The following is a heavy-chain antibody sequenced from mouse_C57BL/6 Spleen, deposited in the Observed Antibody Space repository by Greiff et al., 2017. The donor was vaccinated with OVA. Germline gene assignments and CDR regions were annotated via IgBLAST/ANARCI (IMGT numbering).Heavy chain of an antibody. D-gene: IGHD2-12*01. Sequence: EVQVVESGGGLVQSGRSLRLSCATSGFTFSDFYMEWVRQAPGKGLEWIAASRNKANDYTTEYSASVKGRFIVSRDTSQSILYLQMNALRAEDTAIYYCARASYYRGYFDVWGTGTTVTVSS. J-gene: IGHJ1*03. CDR2: SRNKANDYTT. V-gene: IGHV7-1*01. CDR3: ARASYYRGYFDV. CDR1: GFTFSDFY.